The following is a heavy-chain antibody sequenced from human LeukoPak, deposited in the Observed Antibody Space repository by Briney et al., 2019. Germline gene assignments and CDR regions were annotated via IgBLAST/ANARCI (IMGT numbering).Heavy chain of an antibody. CDR3: ARDQGYSYCYFDY. D-gene: IGHD5-18*01. V-gene: IGHV4-59*12. J-gene: IGHJ4*02. Sequence: SETLSHTCTVSGGSISSYYWSWIRQPPGKGLEWIGYIYYSGSTNYNPSLKSRVTISLDTSKNQFSLNLSSVTAADTAVYYCARDQGYSYCYFDYWGQGTLVTVSS. CDR1: GGSISSYY. CDR2: IYYSGST.